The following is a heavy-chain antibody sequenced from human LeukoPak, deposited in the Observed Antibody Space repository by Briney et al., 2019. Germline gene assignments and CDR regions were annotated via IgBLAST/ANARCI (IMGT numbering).Heavy chain of an antibody. CDR3: AKKVVVGATSPYSDFQD. V-gene: IGHV3-23*01. D-gene: IGHD1-26*01. CDR2: ISGSGVTT. J-gene: IGHJ1*01. CDR1: GFTFSSYA. Sequence: GGSLRLSCAASGFTFSSYAMSWVRQAPGKGLEWVSAISGSGVTTHYAGSVKGRFSISRDNSKNTLYLQMNSLRAEDTALYYCAKKVVVGATSPYSDFQDWGQGTLVTVSS.